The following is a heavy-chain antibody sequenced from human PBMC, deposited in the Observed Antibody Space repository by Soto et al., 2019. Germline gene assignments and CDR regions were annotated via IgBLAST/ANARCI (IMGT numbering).Heavy chain of an antibody. J-gene: IGHJ5*02. CDR1: GGSISSGGYS. Sequence: QLQLQESGSGLVKPSQTLSLTCAVSGGSISSGGYSWSWIRQPPGKGLEWIGYIYHSGSTYYNPSLKSRGTIPVDSCKHQCSLKLSSVTAADPAVYACARDRGAGGWFDPWGPGTLVTVSS. CDR2: IYHSGST. CDR3: ARDRGAGGWFDP. V-gene: IGHV4-30-2*01. D-gene: IGHD3-10*01.